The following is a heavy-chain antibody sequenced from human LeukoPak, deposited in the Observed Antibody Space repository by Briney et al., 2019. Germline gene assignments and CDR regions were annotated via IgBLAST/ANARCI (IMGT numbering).Heavy chain of an antibody. J-gene: IGHJ6*03. CDR2: IYYRGST. V-gene: IGHV4-39*01. D-gene: IGHD6-13*01. Sequence: PSETLSLTCNVSGGSIRSGDHYWGWIRQPPGKGLEWIGRIYYRGSTYYNPSLKSRVTISVDTSKNQFSLKPNSVTAADTAVYYCARRGISQEYYMDVWGKGTTVTISS. CDR1: GGSIRSGDHY. CDR3: ARRGISQEYYMDV.